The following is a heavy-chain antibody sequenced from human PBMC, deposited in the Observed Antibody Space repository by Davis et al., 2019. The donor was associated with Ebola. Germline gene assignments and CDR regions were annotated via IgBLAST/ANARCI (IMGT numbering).Heavy chain of an antibody. CDR1: GFSFNSYA. D-gene: IGHD1-1*01. V-gene: IGHV3-30*04. CDR2: TSHNERER. CDR3: ARALHDEVLDY. J-gene: IGHJ4*02. Sequence: GESLKISCAASGFSFNSYAMHWVRQAPGKGLEWVAVTSHNERERFYGESVQGRFTISRDNSENVLYLQMDSLRPDDTAIYFCARALHDEVLDYWGQGTPVTVSS.